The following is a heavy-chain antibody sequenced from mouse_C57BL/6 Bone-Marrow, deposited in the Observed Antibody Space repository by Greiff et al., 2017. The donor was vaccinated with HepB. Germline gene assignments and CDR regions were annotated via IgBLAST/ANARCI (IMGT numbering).Heavy chain of an antibody. CDR3: ARERGTHYFDY. CDR2: ISYDGSN. Sequence: EVQLQQSGPGLVKPSQSLSLTCSVTGYSITSGYYWNWIRQFPGNKLEWMGYISYDGSNNYNPSLKNRISITRDTSKNQFFLKLNSVTTEDTATYYCARERGTHYFDYWGQGTTLTVSS. V-gene: IGHV3-6*01. CDR1: GYSITSGYY. J-gene: IGHJ2*01. D-gene: IGHD2-14*01.